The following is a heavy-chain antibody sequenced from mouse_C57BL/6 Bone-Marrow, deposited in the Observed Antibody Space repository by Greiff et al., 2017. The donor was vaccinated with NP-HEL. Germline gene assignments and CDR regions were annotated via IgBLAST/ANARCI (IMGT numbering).Heavy chain of an antibody. Sequence: EVQLVESGGGLVKPGGSLKLSCAASGFTLGAYELPWVVRPPERGLRWFAYFSSVSITFYFVDTVRGRFTISRDNAKNTLFLQMTSLRSEDTAMYYCARIYYDYAMDYWGQGTSVTVSS. CDR3: ARIYYDYAMDY. J-gene: IGHJ4*01. D-gene: IGHD1-1*02. CDR2: FSSVSITF. CDR1: GFTLGAYE. V-gene: IGHV5-17*01.